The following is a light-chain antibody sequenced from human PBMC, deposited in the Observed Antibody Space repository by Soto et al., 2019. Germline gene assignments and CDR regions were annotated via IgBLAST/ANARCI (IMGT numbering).Light chain of an antibody. CDR1: QRVSSN. CDR3: QQYNNWPPLT. CDR2: GAS. V-gene: IGKV3-15*01. J-gene: IGKJ4*01. Sequence: EIEMTQSPATLSVSPGDRASLSCMSSQRVSSNLAWYQQKPGQAPRLLIYGASTRATGIPARFSGSGSGTEFTLTITSLQSEDFAVYYCQQYNNWPPLTLGGGTKVDIK.